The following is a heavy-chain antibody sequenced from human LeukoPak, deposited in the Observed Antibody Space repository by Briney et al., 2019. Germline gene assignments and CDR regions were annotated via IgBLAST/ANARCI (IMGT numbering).Heavy chain of an antibody. Sequence: SETLSLTCTVSGGSVSSSSYYWGWIRQPPGKGLEWIGSIYYSGSTYYNPSLKSRVTISVDTSKNQFSLKLSSVTAADTAVYYCAREIIVVVTMYNWFDPWGQGTLVTVSS. CDR1: GGSVSSSSYY. CDR2: IYYSGST. D-gene: IGHD3-22*01. J-gene: IGHJ5*02. CDR3: AREIIVVVTMYNWFDP. V-gene: IGHV4-39*07.